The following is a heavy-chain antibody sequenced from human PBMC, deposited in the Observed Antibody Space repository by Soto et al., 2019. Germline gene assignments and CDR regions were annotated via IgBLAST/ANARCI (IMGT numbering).Heavy chain of an antibody. CDR3: ARDGAGGYCSSTSGYAFRRGYGMDV. CDR2: INPNSGGT. J-gene: IGHJ6*02. Sequence: ASLKVSCKASGYTFTGYYMHWVRQAPGQGLEWMGWINPNSGGTNYAQKFQGWVTMTRDTSISTAYMELSRLRSDDTAVYYCARDGAGGYCSSTSGYAFRRGYGMDVWG. CDR1: GYTFTGYY. D-gene: IGHD2-2*01. V-gene: IGHV1-2*04.